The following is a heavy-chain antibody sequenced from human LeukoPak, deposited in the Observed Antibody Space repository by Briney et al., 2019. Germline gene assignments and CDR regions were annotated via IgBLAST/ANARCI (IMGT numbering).Heavy chain of an antibody. CDR1: GFTFSTNA. CDR2: ISGSGAST. V-gene: IGHV3-23*01. CDR3: AKDVGKWESLHFFDY. D-gene: IGHD1-26*01. J-gene: IGHJ4*02. Sequence: GGSLRLSCLTSGFTFSTNAMSWVRQAPGKGLEWITGISGSGASTYYADSVTGRFTISRDNSRNTLYLQMNSLRGDDTAVYYCAKDVGKWESLHFFDYWGQGTLVTVSS.